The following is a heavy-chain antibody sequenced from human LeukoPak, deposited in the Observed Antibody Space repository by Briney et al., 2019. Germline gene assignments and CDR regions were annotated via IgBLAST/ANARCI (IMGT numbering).Heavy chain of an antibody. J-gene: IGHJ4*01. CDR1: GFTYSSYW. D-gene: IGHD3-10*01. Sequence: GGSLRLSCAASGFTYSSYWMSWVRQAPGKGLEWVANIKQDGSEKHYVDAVKDRFTISKDNTNNSLYLQMNSLSAEDTAVYYCARDAYYRSGSPQNYWGQGTLVTFSS. CDR2: IKQDGSEK. CDR3: ARDAYYRSGSPQNY. V-gene: IGHV3-7*01.